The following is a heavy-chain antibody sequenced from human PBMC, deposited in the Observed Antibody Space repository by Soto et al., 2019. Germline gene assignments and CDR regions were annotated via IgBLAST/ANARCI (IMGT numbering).Heavy chain of an antibody. CDR1: GGSISGGGYY. V-gene: IGHV4-31*03. CDR2: IYYSGST. Sequence: SETLSLTCTVSGGSISGGGYYWSWIRQHPGKGLEWIGYIYYSGSTYYNPSLKSRVTISVDTSKNQFSLKLSSVTAADTAVYYCAGYCSGGSCYRDMGAFDIWGQGTMVTVSS. D-gene: IGHD2-15*01. J-gene: IGHJ3*02. CDR3: AGYCSGGSCYRDMGAFDI.